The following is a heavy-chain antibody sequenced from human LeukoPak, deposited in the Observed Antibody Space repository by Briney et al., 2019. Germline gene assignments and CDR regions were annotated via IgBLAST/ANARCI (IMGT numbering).Heavy chain of an antibody. CDR1: GYTVTSIY. D-gene: IGHD6-19*01. CDR3: ARETPDSSGWD. CDR2: IKQDGSRK. Sequence: GGSLRLSCAASGYTVTSIYMSWVRQAPGKGLEWVANIKQDGSRKYYVDSVKGRFTISRDNAKNSLYLQMNSLRSEDTAVYYCARETPDSSGWDWGQGTLVTVSS. J-gene: IGHJ4*02. V-gene: IGHV3-7*01.